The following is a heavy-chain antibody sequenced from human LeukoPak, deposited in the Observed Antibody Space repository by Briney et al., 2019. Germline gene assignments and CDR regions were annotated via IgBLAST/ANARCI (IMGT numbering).Heavy chain of an antibody. CDR3: ARVNWNYRYFDY. CDR1: GYSISSGYY. Sequence: SETLSLTCTVSGYSISSGYYWGWIRQPPGKGLEWIGSIYHSGSTYYNPSLKSRVTISVDTSKNQSSLKLSSVTAADTAVYYCARVNWNYRYFDYWGQGTLVTVSS. V-gene: IGHV4-38-2*02. CDR2: IYHSGST. D-gene: IGHD1-7*01. J-gene: IGHJ4*02.